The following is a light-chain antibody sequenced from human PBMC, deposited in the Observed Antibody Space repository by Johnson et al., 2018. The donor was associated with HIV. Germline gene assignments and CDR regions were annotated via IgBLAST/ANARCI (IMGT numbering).Light chain of an antibody. CDR3: GTWDSSLSAHYV. CDR2: EKN. J-gene: IGLJ1*01. V-gene: IGLV1-51*02. Sequence: QSVLKQPPSVSAAPGQKVTISCSGTSSNVGNNYVSWYQQFPGTAPKLLIYEKNKRPSGIPDRFSASKSGTSATLAITGLQTGDEADYYCGTWDSSLSAHYVFGTGTKVTVL. CDR1: SSNVGNNY.